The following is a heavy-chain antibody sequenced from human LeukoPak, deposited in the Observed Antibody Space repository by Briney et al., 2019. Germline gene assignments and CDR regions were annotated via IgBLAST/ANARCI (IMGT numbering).Heavy chain of an antibody. D-gene: IGHD3-10*01. V-gene: IGHV3-7*01. CDR1: GYSISSGYY. CDR2: IKHDGSEK. J-gene: IGHJ4*02. CDR3: ARLLAYGSGGEAFDY. Sequence: ETLSLTCTVSGYSISSGYYWGWIRQPPGKGLEWVANIKHDGSEKYYLDSVKGRFIISRNNAKNSLYLQMNSLGAEDTAVYYCARLLAYGSGGEAFDYWGQGTLVTVSS.